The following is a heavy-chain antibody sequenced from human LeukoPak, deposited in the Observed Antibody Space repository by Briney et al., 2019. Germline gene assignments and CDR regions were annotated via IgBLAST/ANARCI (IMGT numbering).Heavy chain of an antibody. D-gene: IGHD5-12*01. CDR2: IIPIFGTA. V-gene: IGHV1-69*05. J-gene: IGHJ4*02. CDR1: GGTFSSYA. Sequence: SVKVSCKASGGTFSSYAISWVRQAPGQGIEWMGRIIPIFGTANYAQKFQGRVTITTDESTSTAYMELSSLRSEDTAVYYCARGGSGYDLLDYWGQGTLVTVSS. CDR3: ARGGSGYDLLDY.